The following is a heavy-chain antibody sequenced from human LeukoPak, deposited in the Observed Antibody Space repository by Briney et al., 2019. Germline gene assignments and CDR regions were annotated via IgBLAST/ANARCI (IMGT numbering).Heavy chain of an antibody. CDR1: GGSISSYY. CDR2: IYYSGST. V-gene: IGHV4-59*08. Sequence: SETLSLTCTVSGGSISSYYWSWIRQPPGKGLEWIGYIYYSGSTNYNPSLKSRVTISVDTSKNQFSLKLSSVTAADTAVYYCARTDSSGYFGWFDPWGQGTLVTVSS. D-gene: IGHD3-22*01. CDR3: ARTDSSGYFGWFDP. J-gene: IGHJ5*02.